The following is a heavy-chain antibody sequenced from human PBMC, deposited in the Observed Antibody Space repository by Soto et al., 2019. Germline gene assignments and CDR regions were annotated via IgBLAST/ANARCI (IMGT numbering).Heavy chain of an antibody. CDR1: GFSVSTYW. J-gene: IGHJ6*03. D-gene: IGHD2-8*01. V-gene: IGHV3-7*01. CDR2: IKQDGSEK. Sequence: EVQLVESGGGLVQPGGPLRLSCAASGFSVSTYWMYWVRQAPGKGLEWVANIKQDGSEKYYGDSVKGRFTISRDNAKNSLYLQMHSLRAEDTAVYYCAREQSQVFTGHMDVWGRGTTATVSS. CDR3: AREQSQVFTGHMDV.